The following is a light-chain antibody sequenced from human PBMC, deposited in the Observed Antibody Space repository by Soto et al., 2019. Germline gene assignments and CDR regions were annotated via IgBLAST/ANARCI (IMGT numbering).Light chain of an antibody. CDR3: HQTAGSLTWT. CDR2: GAS. J-gene: IGKJ1*01. CDR1: RTMRSS. V-gene: IGKV1-39*01. Sequence: DIPLTHPPSSLSAPVGARVTITGRAIRTMRSSLHGYQRRPGNAPTALIYGASNLQSGVPPRFSGSGSGTDFALTISSLQPEEFATYDCHQTAGSLTWTGGQGTRVEAK.